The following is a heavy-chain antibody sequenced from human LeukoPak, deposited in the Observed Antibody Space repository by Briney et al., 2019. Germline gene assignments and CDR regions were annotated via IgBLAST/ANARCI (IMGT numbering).Heavy chain of an antibody. Sequence: GGSLRLSCADSGFTFSSHWMHWVRQAPGKGLVWVSRIKYDASSTSYADSVKGRFTISRDNAKNTLYLQMNSLRAEDTAVYYCARGASYAYYQDYWGQGTLVTVSS. CDR1: GFTFSSHW. V-gene: IGHV3-74*01. D-gene: IGHD1-26*01. J-gene: IGHJ4*02. CDR3: ARGASYAYYQDY. CDR2: IKYDASST.